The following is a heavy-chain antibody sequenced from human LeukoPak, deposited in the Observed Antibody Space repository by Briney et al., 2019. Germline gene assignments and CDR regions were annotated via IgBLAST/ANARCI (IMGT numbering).Heavy chain of an antibody. CDR3: ARSMYSSSWYYWFDP. CDR1: GYSFTSYW. CDR2: IYPGDSDT. J-gene: IGHJ5*02. Sequence: GESLKISCKGSGYSFTSYWIGWVRQMPGKGLEWMGIIYPGDSDTRYSPSFQGQVTISADKSISTAYLQWSSLKASDTAMYYCARSMYSSSWYYWFDPWGQGTLVTVSS. D-gene: IGHD6-13*01. V-gene: IGHV5-51*01.